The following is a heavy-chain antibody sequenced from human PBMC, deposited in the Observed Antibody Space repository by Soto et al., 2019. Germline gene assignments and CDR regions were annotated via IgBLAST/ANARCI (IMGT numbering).Heavy chain of an antibody. CDR1: GGSFSGYY. Sequence: SLTCAVYGGSFSGYYWSWIRQPPGKGLEWIGEINHSGSTNYNPSLKSRVTISVDTSKNQFSLKLSSATAADTAVYYCARGCYYDSSGYPYFDYWGQGTLVTVS. V-gene: IGHV4-34*01. J-gene: IGHJ4*02. D-gene: IGHD3-22*01. CDR2: INHSGST. CDR3: ARGCYYDSSGYPYFDY.